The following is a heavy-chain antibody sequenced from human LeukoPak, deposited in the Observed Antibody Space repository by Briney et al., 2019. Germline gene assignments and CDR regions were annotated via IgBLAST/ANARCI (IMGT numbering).Heavy chain of an antibody. V-gene: IGHV4-59*08. CDR3: ARLATMVRGVIHWFDP. Sequence: SETLSLTCTVSGGSISSYYWSWIRQPPGKGLEWIGYIYYSGSTNYNPSLKSRVTISVDTSKNQFSLKLCSVTAADTAVYYCARLATMVRGVIHWFDPWGQGTLVTVSS. CDR2: IYYSGST. D-gene: IGHD3-10*01. CDR1: GGSISSYY. J-gene: IGHJ5*02.